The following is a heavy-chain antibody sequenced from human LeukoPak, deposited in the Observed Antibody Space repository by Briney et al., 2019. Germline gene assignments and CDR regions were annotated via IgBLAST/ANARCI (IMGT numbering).Heavy chain of an antibody. CDR3: ARESITGTIDY. D-gene: IGHD1-7*01. V-gene: IGHV4-59*12. CDR1: GGSISNY. CDR2: IYYSGST. Sequence: PSETLSLTCTVSGGSISNYWSWVRQPPGKGLEWIGYIYYSGSTNYNPSLKSRVTISVDTSKSQFSLKLSSVTAADTAVYYCARESITGTIDYWGQGTLVTVSS. J-gene: IGHJ4*02.